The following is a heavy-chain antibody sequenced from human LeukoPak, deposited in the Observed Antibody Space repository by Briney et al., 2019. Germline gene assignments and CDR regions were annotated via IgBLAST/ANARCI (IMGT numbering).Heavy chain of an antibody. V-gene: IGHV1-18*01. CDR2: ISAYNGNT. CDR1: GYTFTSYG. CDR3: ARDLASIAVAGDHFDY. Sequence: GASVKVSCKGSGYTFTSYGISWLRQAPGQGLEWMGWISAYNGNTNYAQKLQGRVTMTTDTSTSTAYMELRSLRSDDTAVYYCARDLASIAVAGDHFDYWGQGTLVTVSS. D-gene: IGHD6-19*01. J-gene: IGHJ4*02.